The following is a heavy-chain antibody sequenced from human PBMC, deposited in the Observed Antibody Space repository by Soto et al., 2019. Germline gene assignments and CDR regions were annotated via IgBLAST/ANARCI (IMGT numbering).Heavy chain of an antibody. CDR3: ARDTPSGGYCTNGVCYTLRWFDP. CDR1: GYTFTSYG. Sequence: ASVKVSCKASGYTFTSYGISWVRQAPGQGLEWMGWISAYNGNTNYAQKLQGRVTTTTDTSTSTAYMELRSLRSDDTAVYYCARDTPSGGYCTNGVCYTLRWFDPWGQGTLVTVSS. CDR2: ISAYNGNT. J-gene: IGHJ5*02. D-gene: IGHD2-8*01. V-gene: IGHV1-18*01.